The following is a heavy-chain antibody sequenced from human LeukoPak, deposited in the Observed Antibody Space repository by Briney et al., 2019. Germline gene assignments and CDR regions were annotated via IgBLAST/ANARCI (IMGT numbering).Heavy chain of an antibody. CDR3: ARGVLSYDYVWGSYRLFDY. Sequence: SETLSLTCTVSGGSISSSTYAWNWIRQHPGKGLEWIGYISDTGTAHYNPSLRSRLTISIDTSKDQFSLKLNSVTAADTAVYYCARGVLSYDYVWGSYRLFDYWGQGTLVTVSS. CDR2: ISDTGTA. V-gene: IGHV4-31*03. D-gene: IGHD3-16*02. CDR1: GGSISSSTYA. J-gene: IGHJ4*02.